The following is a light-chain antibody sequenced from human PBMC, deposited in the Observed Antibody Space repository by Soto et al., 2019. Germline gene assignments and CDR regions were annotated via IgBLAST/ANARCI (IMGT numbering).Light chain of an antibody. J-gene: IGLJ1*01. CDR1: SSDVGGYSY. Sequence: QSVLTQPASVSGSPGQSITISCTGTSSDVGGYSYISWYQHNPGRAPKLMIYDVSNRPSGVSDRFSGSKSGNTVSLTISRLQAEDEADYYCSSYTTSSTYVFGSGTKLTVL. CDR3: SSYTTSSTYV. CDR2: DVS. V-gene: IGLV2-14*03.